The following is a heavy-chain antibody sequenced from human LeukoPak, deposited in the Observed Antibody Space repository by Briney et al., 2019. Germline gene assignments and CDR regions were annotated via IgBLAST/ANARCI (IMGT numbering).Heavy chain of an antibody. D-gene: IGHD4-17*01. Sequence: GGSLRLSCAASGFTFSSYWMSWVRQAPGKGPEWVANIKEDGSEKDCVDSVKGRFTISRDNAKNSLYLQMNSLRADDTAVYYCAKDREWDDYAEYDYWGQGTLVTVSS. CDR3: AKDREWDDYAEYDY. J-gene: IGHJ4*02. V-gene: IGHV3-7*05. CDR2: IKEDGSEK. CDR1: GFTFSSYW.